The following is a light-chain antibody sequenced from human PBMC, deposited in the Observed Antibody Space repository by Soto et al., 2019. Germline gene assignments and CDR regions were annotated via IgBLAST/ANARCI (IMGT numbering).Light chain of an antibody. CDR1: QSIVSY. J-gene: IGKJ2*01. V-gene: IGKV1-39*01. CDR3: QQSYSAPYT. CDR2: SSS. Sequence: DIQMTQSPSSLSASVGDRVSITCRASQSIVSYLNWYQQIPGKAAKLLIYSSSTLQSGVPSRFSGSGSGTDFTLTISSLQPADFANYYCQQSYSAPYTFGQGTNLEIK.